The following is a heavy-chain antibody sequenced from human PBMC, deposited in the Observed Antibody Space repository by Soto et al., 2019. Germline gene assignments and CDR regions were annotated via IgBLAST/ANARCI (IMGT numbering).Heavy chain of an antibody. D-gene: IGHD1-7*01. V-gene: IGHV1-8*01. CDR3: ARVNWNYVYYYYGMDV. Sequence: GASVKVSCKASGYTFTSYDINWVRQATGQGLEWMGWMNPNSGNTGYARKFQGRVTMTRNTSISTAYMELSSLRSEDTAVYYCARVNWNYVYYYYGMDVWGQGTTVTVSS. CDR2: MNPNSGNT. CDR1: GYTFTSYD. J-gene: IGHJ6*02.